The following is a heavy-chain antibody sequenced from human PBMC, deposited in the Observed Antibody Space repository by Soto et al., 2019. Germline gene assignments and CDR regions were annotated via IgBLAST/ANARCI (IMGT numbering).Heavy chain of an antibody. Sequence: EVQLVESGGGLVQPGGSLRLSCAASGLIFSDYHMDWVRQAPGKGLEWVGRIRRKANSYTTEYAASVKCRFTISRDDSKNSLYLQMTSLKSEDTAVYYCAMLGGWSGGSSGMDVWGQGTTVTVSS. V-gene: IGHV3-72*01. CDR1: GLIFSDYH. CDR2: IRRKANSYTT. CDR3: AMLGGWSGGSSGMDV. J-gene: IGHJ6*02. D-gene: IGHD6-19*01.